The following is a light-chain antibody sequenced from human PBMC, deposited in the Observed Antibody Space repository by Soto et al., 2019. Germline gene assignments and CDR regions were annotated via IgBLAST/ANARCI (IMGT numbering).Light chain of an antibody. CDR2: DVS. CDR1: SSDVGDSNY. CDR3: SSYTSSSTVV. Sequence: QSALTQPASVSGSPGQSITISCTGTSSDVGDSNYVSWYQHHPGRAPKLMIYDVSNRPSGVSNRFSGSKSGHTASLTISGLQAEDEADYYCSSYTSSSTVVFGGGTKLTVL. V-gene: IGLV2-14*03. J-gene: IGLJ2*01.